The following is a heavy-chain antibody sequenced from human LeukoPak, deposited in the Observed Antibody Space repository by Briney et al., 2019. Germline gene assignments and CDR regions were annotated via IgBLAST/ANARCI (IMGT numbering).Heavy chain of an antibody. CDR3: ARVIAARHFDY. CDR2: IYSGGST. D-gene: IGHD6-6*01. J-gene: IGHJ4*02. Sequence: GGSLRLSCAVSGFTFSYYSMNWVRQAPGKGLEWVSLIYSGGSTYYADSVKGRFTISRDNSMNTMFLQMNSLRAEDTAVYYCARVIAARHFDYWGQGTLVTVSS. CDR1: GFTFSYYS. V-gene: IGHV3-66*01.